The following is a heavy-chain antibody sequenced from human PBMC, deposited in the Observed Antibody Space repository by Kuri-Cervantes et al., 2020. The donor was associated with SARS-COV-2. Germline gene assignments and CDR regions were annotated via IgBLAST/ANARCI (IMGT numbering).Heavy chain of an antibody. V-gene: IGHV4-31*03. Sequence: LRLSCTVSGGSISSGGYYWSWIRQHPGKGLEWIGYTYYSGSTNYNPSLESRVTISVDTSKNQFSLKLSSVTAADTAVYYLAKYYDSSGPLAYGMDVWGQGTTVTVSS. CDR2: TYYSGST. CDR1: GGSISSGGYY. J-gene: IGHJ6*02. D-gene: IGHD3-22*01. CDR3: AKYYDSSGPLAYGMDV.